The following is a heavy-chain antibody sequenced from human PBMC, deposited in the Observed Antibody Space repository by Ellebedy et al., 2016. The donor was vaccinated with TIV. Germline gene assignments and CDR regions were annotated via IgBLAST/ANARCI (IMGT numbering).Heavy chain of an antibody. D-gene: IGHD4-17*01. CDR2: IYYSGST. J-gene: IGHJ5*02. V-gene: IGHV4-59*01. Sequence: SETLSLXXTVSGGSISSYYWSWIRQPPGKGLEWIGYIYYSGSTNYNPSLKSRVTISVDTSKNQFSLKLSSVTAADTAVYYCARDYGANWFDPWGQGTLVTVSS. CDR3: ARDYGANWFDP. CDR1: GGSISSYY.